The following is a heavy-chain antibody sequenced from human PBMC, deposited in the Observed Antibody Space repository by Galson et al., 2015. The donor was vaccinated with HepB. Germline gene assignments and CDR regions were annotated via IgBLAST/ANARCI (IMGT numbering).Heavy chain of an antibody. V-gene: IGHV3-48*01. CDR3: ARDPGSRYYYDSSGYYFPRAHAAGIDY. CDR1: GFTFSSYS. Sequence: SLRLSCAASGFTFSSYSMNWVRQAPGKGLEWVSYISSSSSTIYYADSVKGRFTISRDNAKNSLYLQMNSLRAEDTAVYYCARDPGSRYYYDSSGYYFPRAHAAGIDYWGQGTLVTVSS. J-gene: IGHJ4*02. D-gene: IGHD3-22*01. CDR2: ISSSSSTI.